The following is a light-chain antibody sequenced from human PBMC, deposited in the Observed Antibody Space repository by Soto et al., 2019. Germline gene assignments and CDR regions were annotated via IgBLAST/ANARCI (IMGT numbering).Light chain of an antibody. Sequence: DIQMTQSPSTLSASVGDRVTITCRASQSISSWLAWYQQKPGKAHKLLIYAAYTLQSGVQSRFSGSGSGTEFTLTIRSLQSEDFAVYYCKQYEKWPWTFGQGTKVDIK. CDR2: AAY. CDR3: KQYEKWPWT. J-gene: IGKJ1*01. V-gene: IGKV1-5*01. CDR1: QSISSW.